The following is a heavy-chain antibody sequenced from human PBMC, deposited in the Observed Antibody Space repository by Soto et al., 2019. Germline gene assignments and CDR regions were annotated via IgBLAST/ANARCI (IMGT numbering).Heavy chain of an antibody. D-gene: IGHD3-10*01. CDR3: ARTSGGTYSFDP. V-gene: IGHV4-4*02. CDR1: GDSITNNNW. J-gene: IGHJ5*02. CDR2: MHHGGNP. Sequence: SETLSLTCAVSGDSITNNNWWTWLRQSPGKGLEWIGEMHHGGNPDYNPSLRSRVTISVDRSKNQFSLHLSSVTAADSAVYYCARTSGGTYSFDPWGQGTLVTVSS.